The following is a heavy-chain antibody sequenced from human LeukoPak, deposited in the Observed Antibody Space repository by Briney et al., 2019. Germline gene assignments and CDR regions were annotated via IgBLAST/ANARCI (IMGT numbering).Heavy chain of an antibody. CDR3: ARAYSRRDWFDP. V-gene: IGHV4-59*01. Sequence: SETLSLTCTVSGGSISSYYWSWIRQPPGKGLEWIGYIYYSGSTNYNPSLKSRVTISVDTSKNQFSLTLSSVTAADTAVYYCARAYSRRDWFDPWGQGTLVTVSS. CDR2: IYYSGST. J-gene: IGHJ5*02. D-gene: IGHD2-21*01. CDR1: GGSISSYY.